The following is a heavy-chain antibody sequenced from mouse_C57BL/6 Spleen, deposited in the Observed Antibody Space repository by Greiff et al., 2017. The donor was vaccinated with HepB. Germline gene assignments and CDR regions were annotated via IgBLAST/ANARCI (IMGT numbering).Heavy chain of an antibody. Sequence: QVQLQQPGAELVKPGASVKMSCKASGYTFTSYWITWVKQRPGQGLEWIGDIYPGSGSTNYNEKFKSKATLTVDSSSSTAYMQLSSLTSEDSAVYYCARGTGPYWYFDVWGTGTTVTVSS. D-gene: IGHD4-1*01. V-gene: IGHV1-55*01. CDR2: IYPGSGST. J-gene: IGHJ1*03. CDR3: ARGTGPYWYFDV. CDR1: GYTFTSYW.